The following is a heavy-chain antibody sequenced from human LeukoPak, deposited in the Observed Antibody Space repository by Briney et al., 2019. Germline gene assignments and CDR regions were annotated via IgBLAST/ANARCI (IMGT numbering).Heavy chain of an antibody. CDR2: INPNSGGT. CDR1: GYTFTGYY. V-gene: IGHV1-2*02. Sequence: ASVKVSCKASGYTFTGYYMHWVRQAPGQGLEWMGWINPNSGGTNYAQKFQGRVTMTRDTSISTAYMELSRLRSDDTAVYYCATAKVWGELSLRLSWFDPWGQGTLVTVSS. J-gene: IGHJ5*02. D-gene: IGHD3-16*02. CDR3: ATAKVWGELSLRLSWFDP.